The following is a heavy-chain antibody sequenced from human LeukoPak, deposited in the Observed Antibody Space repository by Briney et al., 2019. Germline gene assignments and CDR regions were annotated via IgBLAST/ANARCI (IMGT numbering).Heavy chain of an antibody. D-gene: IGHD3-3*01. Sequence: SQTLSLTCALSGDTVSSNSAAWHWIRQSPSRGPEWLGRTYYRSKLYNDYALSVKSRITINPDTSKNQFSLQLNSVTPEDTAVYYCARFFWSGYYTASGFDPWGQGTLVTVSS. CDR1: GDTVSSNSAA. J-gene: IGHJ5*02. V-gene: IGHV6-1*01. CDR3: ARFFWSGYYTASGFDP. CDR2: TYYRSKLYN.